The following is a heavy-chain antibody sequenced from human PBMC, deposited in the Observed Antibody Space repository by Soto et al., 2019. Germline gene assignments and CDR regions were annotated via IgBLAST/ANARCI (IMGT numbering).Heavy chain of an antibody. J-gene: IGHJ4*02. CDR2: IGSTGSTI. D-gene: IGHD5-12*01. CDR3: ARRGYSGYDWGWYFDF. V-gene: IGHV3-48*03. CDR1: GFDFRIYE. Sequence: GWSLRLSCEASGFDFRIYEMNWVRQAPGKGLEWLSYIGSTGSTIYYADSVKGRFTISRDDGKNSVYLQMNTLRAEDTAVYYCARRGYSGYDWGWYFDFWGQGTPVTVSS.